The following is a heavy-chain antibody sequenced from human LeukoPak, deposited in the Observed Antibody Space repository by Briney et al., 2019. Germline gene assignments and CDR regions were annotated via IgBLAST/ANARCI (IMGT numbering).Heavy chain of an antibody. V-gene: IGHV3-21*01. D-gene: IGHD3-9*01. J-gene: IGHJ6*02. Sequence: GGSLRLSRAPSGFTFRSYSMNWVPQAPGKGVEWVSSISSSSRYIYYADSVKGRFTISRDNDKNSLYLQMNGLRAEHTAGYDCARERIRYFDWVYYGMDVWGQGTTVSVSS. CDR3: ARERIRYFDWVYYGMDV. CDR2: ISSSSRYI. CDR1: GFTFRSYS.